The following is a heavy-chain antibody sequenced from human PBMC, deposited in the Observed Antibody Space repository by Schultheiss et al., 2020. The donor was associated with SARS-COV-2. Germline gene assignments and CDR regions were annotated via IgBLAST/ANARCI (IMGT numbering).Heavy chain of an antibody. J-gene: IGHJ4*02. V-gene: IGHV3-9*01. D-gene: IGHD6-19*01. Sequence: SLKISCAASGFTFDYYAMHWVRQAPGKGLEWVSGISWNSGNIGYADSVKGRFTISRDNAKNSLYLQMNSLRVEDTALYYCAKDRAYSSGWESFDYWGQGTLVTVSS. CDR2: ISWNSGNI. CDR1: GFTFDYYA. CDR3: AKDRAYSSGWESFDY.